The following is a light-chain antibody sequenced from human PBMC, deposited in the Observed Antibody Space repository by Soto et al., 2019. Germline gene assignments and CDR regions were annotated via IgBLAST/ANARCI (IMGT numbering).Light chain of an antibody. Sequence: DIQMTQSPSTLSASVGDRVTITCRASQSISGWLAWYQQKPGKAPKLLIYKASTLESGVPSRFSGSGSGTEFTLTISSLQPDDFTTYYCQQYDSYSRMFGQGTKVDIK. CDR2: KAS. V-gene: IGKV1-5*03. CDR1: QSISGW. CDR3: QQYDSYSRM. J-gene: IGKJ1*01.